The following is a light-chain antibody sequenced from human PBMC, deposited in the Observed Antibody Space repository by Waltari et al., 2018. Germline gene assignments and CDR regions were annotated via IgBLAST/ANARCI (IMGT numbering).Light chain of an antibody. J-gene: IGLJ3*02. CDR1: SSDIGTYHL. V-gene: IGLV2-23*02. CDR3: SSYAGGSWV. CDR2: EVS. Sequence: QSALTQPASVSGSPGQSITISCTGPSSDIGTYHLVSWCQQYPGKVPKLIIYEVSKRPSGVSNHFSGSKSGNTASLTISGLQAEDEAHYYCSSYAGGSWVFGRGTKVTVL.